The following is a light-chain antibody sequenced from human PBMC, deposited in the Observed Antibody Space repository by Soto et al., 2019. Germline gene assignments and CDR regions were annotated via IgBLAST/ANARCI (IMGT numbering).Light chain of an antibody. CDR2: DAS. CDR1: QDINNY. J-gene: IGKJ4*01. V-gene: IGKV1-33*01. CDR3: QQYDNLPLT. Sequence: DIQMTQSPSSLSASVGDRVTITCQASQDINNYLNWYQQKPGKAPKLLIYDASNLETGVPSRFSGSGYGADFTFTISNLQPEDFATYYCQQYDNLPLTFGGGTKVEIK.